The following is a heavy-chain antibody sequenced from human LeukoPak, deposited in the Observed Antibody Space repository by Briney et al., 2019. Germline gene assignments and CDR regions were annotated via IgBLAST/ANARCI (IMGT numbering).Heavy chain of an antibody. V-gene: IGHV3-33*07. CDR3: ARAGRGLAASD. D-gene: IGHD3/OR15-3a*01. CDR2: IWYDGSNK. CDR1: GFTFSNYA. J-gene: IGHJ4*02. Sequence: PERSLRLSCAASGFTFSNYAMYWVRQAPGKGLEWVAIIWYDGSNKYYADSVKGRFTISRDNSENTVYLQMSSLRAEDTAVYYCARAGRGLAASDWSQGTLVTVSS.